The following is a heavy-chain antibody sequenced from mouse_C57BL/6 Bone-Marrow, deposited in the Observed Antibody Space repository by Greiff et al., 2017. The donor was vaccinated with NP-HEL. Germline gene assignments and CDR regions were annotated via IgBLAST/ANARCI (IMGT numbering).Heavy chain of an antibody. Sequence: QVQLQQPGAELVKPGASVKLSCKASGYTFTSYWMHWVKQRPGQGLEWIGEIDPYDSDTNYNQKFKGKATLTVDKSSSTAYMQLSSLTSEDSAVYYCASCGDWCVDDWGKGTTVTVSA. CDR2: IDPYDSDT. CDR3: ASCGDWCVDD. V-gene: IGHV1-69*02. D-gene: IGHD1-1*02. CDR1: GYTFTSYW. J-gene: IGHJ1*03.